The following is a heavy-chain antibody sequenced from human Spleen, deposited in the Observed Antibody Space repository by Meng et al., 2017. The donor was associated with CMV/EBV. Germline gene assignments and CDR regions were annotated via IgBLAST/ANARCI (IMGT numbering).Heavy chain of an antibody. CDR2: ILYDGSNE. CDR1: GFTYSSYW. D-gene: IGHD3-3*01. CDR3: AKDAHNFWSVGAGFDI. J-gene: IGHJ3*02. V-gene: IGHV3-30*02. Sequence: GGSLRLSCAVSGFTYSSYWMSWVRQAPGKGLEWVAFILYDGSNEYYADSVKGRFTISRDNSKNMLYLQMNNLRVEDTAVYYCAKDAHNFWSVGAGFDIWGQGTMVTVSS.